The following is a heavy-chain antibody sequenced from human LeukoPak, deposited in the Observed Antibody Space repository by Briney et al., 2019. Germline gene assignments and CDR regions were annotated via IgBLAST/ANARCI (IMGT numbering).Heavy chain of an antibody. CDR1: GGTFSSYA. V-gene: IGHV1-69*06. CDR2: IIPIFGTA. J-gene: IGHJ4*02. D-gene: IGHD3-22*01. CDR3: ASLVPGGYYYDSSGYYY. Sequence: GASVKVSCKASGGTFSSYAISWVRQAPGQGLEWMGGIIPIFGTANYAQKFQGRVTITADKSTSTAYMELSSLRSEDTAVYYCASLVPGGYYYDSSGYYYWGQGTLVTVSS.